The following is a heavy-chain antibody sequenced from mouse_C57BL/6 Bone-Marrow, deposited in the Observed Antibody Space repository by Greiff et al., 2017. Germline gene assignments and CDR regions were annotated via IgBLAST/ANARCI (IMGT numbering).Heavy chain of an antibody. CDR2: ISDGGSYT. V-gene: IGHV5-4*03. CDR3: ARVNYDYPNY. J-gene: IGHJ2*01. Sequence: EVKLMESGGGLVKPGGSLKLSCAASGFTFSSYAMSWVRQTPEKRLEWVATISDGGSYTYYPDNVKGRFPISRDNAKNNLYLQMSHLKSEDTAMYYCARVNYDYPNYWGQGTTLTVSS. CDR1: GFTFSSYA. D-gene: IGHD2-4*01.